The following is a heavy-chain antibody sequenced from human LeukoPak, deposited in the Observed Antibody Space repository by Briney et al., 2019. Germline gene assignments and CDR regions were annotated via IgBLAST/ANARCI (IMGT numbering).Heavy chain of an antibody. Sequence: SETLSLTCTVSGGSISSYYWSWVRRPAGKGLEWIGRVYSSGSTNYNPSLMSRVTMSVDTSKNQFSLKLSSMTAADTAVYYCARAYYGSGVVNAFDVWGQGTMVTASS. CDR3: ARAYYGSGVVNAFDV. CDR1: GGSISSYY. D-gene: IGHD3-10*01. CDR2: VYSSGST. V-gene: IGHV4-4*07. J-gene: IGHJ3*01.